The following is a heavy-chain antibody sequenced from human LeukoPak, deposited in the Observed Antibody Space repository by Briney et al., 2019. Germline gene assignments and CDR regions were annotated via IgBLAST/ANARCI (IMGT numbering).Heavy chain of an antibody. Sequence: EASVTVSFKASGYTFTSYDINWVRQATGQGLEWMGWMNPNSGNTGYAQKFQGRVTITADESTSTAYMELSSLRSEDTAVYYCARGYYDILTGYYKGTYYFDYWGQGTLVTVSS. CDR1: GYTFTSYD. V-gene: IGHV1-8*01. D-gene: IGHD3-9*01. CDR3: ARGYYDILTGYYKGTYYFDY. J-gene: IGHJ4*02. CDR2: MNPNSGNT.